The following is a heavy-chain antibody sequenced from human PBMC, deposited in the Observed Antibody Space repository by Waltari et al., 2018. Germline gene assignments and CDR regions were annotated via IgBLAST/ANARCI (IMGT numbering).Heavy chain of an antibody. CDR3: ARVGYCSGGTCAGLDC. V-gene: IGHV3-72*01. CDR1: GFTFSDNY. CDR2: IRNKAHSYTT. J-gene: IGHJ4*02. D-gene: IGHD2-15*01. Sequence: EVQLVESGGDLVQSGGSLRLSCAASGFTFSDNYMDWVRQAPGKGLEWVGRIRNKAHSYTTEYAASVKGRFTISRDDSKKSLYLQMNSVKTEDTAVYYCARVGYCSGGTCAGLDCWGQGILVTVSS.